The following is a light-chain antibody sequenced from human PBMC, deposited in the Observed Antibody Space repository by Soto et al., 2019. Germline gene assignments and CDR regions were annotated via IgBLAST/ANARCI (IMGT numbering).Light chain of an antibody. Sequence: EIQMTQSPSTLSASVGDRVTITCRASQSISIWLAWYQQKPGKAPKLLIYKASSLESGLPSRFSGSRSGTEFTLTISSLQPDDFATYYCQQYNSYPWTFGQGTKVEVK. CDR3: QQYNSYPWT. J-gene: IGKJ1*01. CDR1: QSISIW. V-gene: IGKV1-5*03. CDR2: KAS.